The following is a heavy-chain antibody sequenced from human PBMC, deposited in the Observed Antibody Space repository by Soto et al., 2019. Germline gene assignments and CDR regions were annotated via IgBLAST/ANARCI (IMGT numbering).Heavy chain of an antibody. V-gene: IGHV4-34*01. D-gene: IGHD1-26*01. CDR3: AAWERWLDP. Sequence: QVQLQQWGAGLLKPSETLSLTCAVYSGSFRGYYWSWIRQSPGKGLEWIGDIDHSGRTKYNPSLENRGSMSVDTSKKQFSLKLTSVTAAVSAVYFCAAWERWLDPWGQGTLVTVSS. J-gene: IGHJ5*02. CDR2: IDHSGRT. CDR1: SGSFRGYY.